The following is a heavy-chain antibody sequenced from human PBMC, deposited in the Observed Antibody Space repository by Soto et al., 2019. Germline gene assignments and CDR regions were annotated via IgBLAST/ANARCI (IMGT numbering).Heavy chain of an antibody. CDR1: GGSFSCYY. CDR2: INHSGST. J-gene: IGHJ4*02. D-gene: IGHD3-22*01. CDR3: ARGASGYYDRSGYYSPYYFDY. Sequence: SETLSLTCAVYGGSFSCYYLSWIRQPPGKGLEWIGEINHSGSTNYNPSLKSRVTISVDTSKNQFSLKLSSVTAADTAVYYCARGASGYYDRSGYYSPYYFDYWGQGTLVTVSS. V-gene: IGHV4-34*01.